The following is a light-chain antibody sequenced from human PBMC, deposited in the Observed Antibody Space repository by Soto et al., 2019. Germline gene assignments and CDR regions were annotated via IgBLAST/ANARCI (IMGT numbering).Light chain of an antibody. CDR3: CSYAGSYTVV. J-gene: IGLJ2*01. CDR2: DVS. CDR1: SSDVGGYNY. Sequence: QSALTQPRSVSGSPGQSVTISCTGTSSDVGGYNYVSWYQQHPGKAPKLMIYDVSKRPSGVPDRFSGSKSGNTASLTISGLQAEDEADYYCCSYAGSYTVVFGGATNLTVL. V-gene: IGLV2-11*01.